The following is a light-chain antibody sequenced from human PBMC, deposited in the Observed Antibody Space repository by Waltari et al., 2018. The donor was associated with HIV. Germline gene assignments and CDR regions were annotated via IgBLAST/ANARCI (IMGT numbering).Light chain of an antibody. J-gene: IGLJ3*02. V-gene: IGLV3-21*02. Sequence: SYVLTQPPAVSVAPRQTARITCGGYNLGSKTVHWYQQKPTQAPVLVVYDDTNRPSGILERFSGSNSGNTATLTISRVEAGDEADYYCQLWDTIPDRRVFGGGTKLTVL. CDR1: NLGSKT. CDR2: DDT. CDR3: QLWDTIPDRRV.